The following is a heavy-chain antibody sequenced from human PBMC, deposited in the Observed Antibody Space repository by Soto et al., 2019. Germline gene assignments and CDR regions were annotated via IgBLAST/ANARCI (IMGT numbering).Heavy chain of an antibody. CDR1: GFTFSSYS. D-gene: IGHD5-18*01. CDR3: AGDRGYSYGWYYYRMDV. CDR2: ISSSSSYI. V-gene: IGHV3-21*01. J-gene: IGHJ6*02. Sequence: GGSLRLSCAASGFTFSSYSMNWVRQAPGKGLEWVSSISSSSSYIYYADSVKGRFTISRDNAKNSLYLQMNSLRAEDTAVYYCAGDRGYSYGWYYYRMDVWGQGTTVTVSS.